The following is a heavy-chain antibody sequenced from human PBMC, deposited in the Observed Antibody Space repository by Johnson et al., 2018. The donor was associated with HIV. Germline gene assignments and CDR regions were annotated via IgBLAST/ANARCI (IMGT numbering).Heavy chain of an antibody. CDR1: GFTFDDYA. Sequence: MQLVESGGVVVQPGGSLRLSCAASGFTFDDYAMHWVRQAPGKGLEWVGRIKSKTDGGTTDYAAPVKGKFTISRDDSKSTLYLQMNSLKTEDTAVYYCITGGSGTIPSGAFDIWGQGTMVTVSS. CDR2: IKSKTDGGTT. CDR3: ITGGSGTIPSGAFDI. D-gene: IGHD1-26*01. V-gene: IGHV3-15*01. J-gene: IGHJ3*02.